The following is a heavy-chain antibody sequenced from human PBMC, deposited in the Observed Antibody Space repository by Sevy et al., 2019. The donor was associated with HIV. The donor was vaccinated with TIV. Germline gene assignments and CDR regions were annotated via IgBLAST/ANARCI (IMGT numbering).Heavy chain of an antibody. CDR2: LIGGGSRT. V-gene: IGHV3-23*01. CDR3: XKXXVXXXXXXXXANYGWDV. Sequence: GGSLRLSCAASGFSFSNYAMSWVRQAPGKGLEWVSTLIGGGSRTYYADSVTGRFTISRDNSRNTLYLQMNSLRAEDXXXXXXXKXXVXXXXXXXXANYGWDVCGQRTTVTVSS. D-gene: IGHD6-6*01. CDR1: GFSFSNYA. J-gene: IGHJ6*02.